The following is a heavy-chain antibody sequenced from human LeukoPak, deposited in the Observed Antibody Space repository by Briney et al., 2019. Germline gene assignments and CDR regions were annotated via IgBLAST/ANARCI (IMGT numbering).Heavy chain of an antibody. J-gene: IGHJ4*02. CDR3: ARHGSIVVVTAILGLDY. D-gene: IGHD2-21*02. CDR2: IYYSGST. Sequence: PSETLSLTCTVSGGSISSSSYYWGWIRQPPGKGLEWIGRIYYSGSTYYNPSLKSRVTISVDTSKNQFSLKLSSVTAADTAVYYCARHGSIVVVTAILGLDYWGQGTLVTVSS. CDR1: GGSISSSSYY. V-gene: IGHV4-39*01.